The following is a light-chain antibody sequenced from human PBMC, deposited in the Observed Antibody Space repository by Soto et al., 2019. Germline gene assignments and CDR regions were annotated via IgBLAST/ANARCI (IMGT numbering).Light chain of an antibody. V-gene: IGKV3-20*01. Sequence: EIVLTQSPGTLSLSPGERATLSCRASQSVRGSYLGWYQQKPGQAPRLLIYDASRRATGIPDRFSGSGSGTDFTLTISRLEPEDSALYYCQQYGYSPGTFGQGTKVEIK. J-gene: IGKJ1*01. CDR3: QQYGYSPGT. CDR2: DAS. CDR1: QSVRGSY.